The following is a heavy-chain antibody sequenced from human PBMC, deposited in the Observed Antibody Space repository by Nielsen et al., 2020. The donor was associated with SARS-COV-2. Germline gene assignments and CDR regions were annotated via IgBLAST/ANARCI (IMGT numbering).Heavy chain of an antibody. CDR3: TQPNPGPIVTADYYYGMDV. D-gene: IGHD2-21*02. CDR1: GFTFSNAW. J-gene: IGHJ6*02. Sequence: GESLKISCAASGFTFSNAWMSWVRQAPGKGLEWVGRIKSKTDGGTTDYAAPVKGRFTISRDDSKNTLYLQMNSLKTEDTAVYYCTQPNPGPIVTADYYYGMDVWGQGTTVTVSS. CDR2: IKSKTDGGTT. V-gene: IGHV3-15*01.